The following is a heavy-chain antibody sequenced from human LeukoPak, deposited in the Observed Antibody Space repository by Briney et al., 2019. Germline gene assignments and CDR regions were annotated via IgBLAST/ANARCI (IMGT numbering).Heavy chain of an antibody. V-gene: IGHV3-48*04. J-gene: IGHJ4*02. D-gene: IGHD3-3*01. Sequence: GGSLRLSCAASGFTFSSYSMNWVRQAPGKGLEWVSYISSSSSTIYYADSVKGRFTISRDNAKNTLFLQMNSLRVDDTAVYYCARDVNIRDFWSGFHYWGQGTLVTVSS. CDR2: ISSSSSTI. CDR1: GFTFSSYS. CDR3: ARDVNIRDFWSGFHY.